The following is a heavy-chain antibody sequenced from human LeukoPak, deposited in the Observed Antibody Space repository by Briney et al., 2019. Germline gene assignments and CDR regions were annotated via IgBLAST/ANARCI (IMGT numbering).Heavy chain of an antibody. V-gene: IGHV4-38-2*02. CDR1: GYSISSGYY. Sequence: SETLSLTCTISGYSISSGYYWGWIRQPPGKGLEWIGSIYHSGSTYYNPSLKSRVTISVDTSKNQFSLKLSSVTAADTAVYYCARVGFYGSGSYYIDYWGQGTVVTVSS. D-gene: IGHD3-10*01. J-gene: IGHJ4*02. CDR3: ARVGFYGSGSYYIDY. CDR2: IYHSGST.